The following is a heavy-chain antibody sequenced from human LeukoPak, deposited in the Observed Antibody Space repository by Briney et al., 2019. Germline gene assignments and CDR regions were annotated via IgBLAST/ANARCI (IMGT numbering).Heavy chain of an antibody. CDR3: ARGGFTMIVVENWFDP. CDR2: IIPILGIA. D-gene: IGHD3-22*01. CDR1: GGTFSSYA. J-gene: IGHJ5*02. Sequence: ASVKVSCKASGGTFSSYAISWVRQAPGQGLECMGRIIPILGIANYAQKFQGRVTITADKSTSTAYMELSSLRSEDTAVYYCARGGFTMIVVENWFDPWGQGTLVTVSS. V-gene: IGHV1-69*04.